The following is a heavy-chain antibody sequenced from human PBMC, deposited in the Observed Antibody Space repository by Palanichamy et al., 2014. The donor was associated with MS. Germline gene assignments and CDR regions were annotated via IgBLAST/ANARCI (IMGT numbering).Heavy chain of an antibody. Sequence: DVQLVESGGGLVQPGGSRETLLCSLWIQVQELLDALGPPSSWKGLVWVSRIDSDGTTTAYADSVKGRFTISRDNAKDTVYLLMNSLRDEDTAVYYCARDQKWLHLNSYYYYMDVWGKGTTVTVSS. J-gene: IGHJ6*03. CDR3: ARDQKWLHLNSYYYYMDV. CDR1: IQVQELL. CDR2: IDSDGTTT. V-gene: IGHV3-74*01. D-gene: IGHD5-24*01.